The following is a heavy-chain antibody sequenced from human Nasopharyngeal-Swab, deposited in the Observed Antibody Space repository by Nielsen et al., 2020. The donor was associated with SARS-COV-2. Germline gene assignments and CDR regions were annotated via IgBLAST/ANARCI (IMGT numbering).Heavy chain of an antibody. CDR2: IKSKTDGGTT. Sequence: GCQAPGKGLEWVGRIKSKTDGGTTDYAAPVKGRFTISRDDSKNTLYLQMNSLKTEDTAVYYCTTDGMVRVSWGQGTLVTVSS. CDR3: TTDGMVRVS. D-gene: IGHD3-10*01. J-gene: IGHJ5*02. V-gene: IGHV3-15*01.